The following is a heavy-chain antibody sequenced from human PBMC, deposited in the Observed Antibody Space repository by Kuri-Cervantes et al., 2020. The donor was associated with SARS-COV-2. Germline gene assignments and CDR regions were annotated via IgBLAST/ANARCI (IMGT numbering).Heavy chain of an antibody. CDR2: ISSSSSYI. J-gene: IGHJ2*01. Sequence: GESLKISCAASGFTFSSYSMNWVRQAPGKGLEWVSSISSSSSYIYYADSVKGRFTISRDNAKNSLYLQMNSLRAEDTAVYYCARGIVVVPIHNWYFDLWGRGTLVTVSS. D-gene: IGHD2-2*01. CDR1: GFTFSSYS. V-gene: IGHV3-21*01. CDR3: ARGIVVVPIHNWYFDL.